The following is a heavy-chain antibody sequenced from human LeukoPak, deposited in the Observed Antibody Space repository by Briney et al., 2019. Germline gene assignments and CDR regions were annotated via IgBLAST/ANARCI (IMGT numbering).Heavy chain of an antibody. D-gene: IGHD3-10*01. V-gene: IGHV3-30*02. CDR3: ASPYYYASGSFDV. CDR2: IRYDGSNK. J-gene: IGHJ4*02. Sequence: GGSLRLSCAASGFTFSSYGMHWVRQAPGKGLEWVAFIRYDGSNKYYADSVKGRFTISRDNSKNTLYLQMNSLRAEDTAVYYCASPYYYASGSFDVWGQGTLVTVSS. CDR1: GFTFSSYG.